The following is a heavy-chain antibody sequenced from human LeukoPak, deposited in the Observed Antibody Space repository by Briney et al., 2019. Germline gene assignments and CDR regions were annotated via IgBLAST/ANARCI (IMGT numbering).Heavy chain of an antibody. D-gene: IGHD5-18*01. V-gene: IGHV4-30-4*01. CDR3: AREGGYSYGLYYYYGMDV. CDR2: IYYSGST. CDR1: GGSISSGDYY. Sequence: SETLSLTCTVSGGSISSGDYYWSWIRQPPGKGLEWIGYIYYSGSTYYNPSLKSRVTISVDTSKNQFSLKLSSVTAADTAVYYCAREGGYSYGLYYYYGMDVWGQGTTVTVSS. J-gene: IGHJ6*02.